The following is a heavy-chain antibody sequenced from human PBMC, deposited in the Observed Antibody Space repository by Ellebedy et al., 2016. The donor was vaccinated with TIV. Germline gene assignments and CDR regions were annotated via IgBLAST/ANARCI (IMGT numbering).Heavy chain of an antibody. CDR3: ARDQGWAVAGTTRFDC. V-gene: IGHV3-7*01. J-gene: IGHJ4*02. CDR2: IKQDGIER. Sequence: GESLKISCAASGFTFSSYWMSWVRQAPGKGLEWVASIKQDGIERPYVDSVKGRFTISRDNAKNSLYLQISSLRAEDTAVYYCARDQGWAVAGTTRFDCWGQGTLVTVSS. CDR1: GFTFSSYW. D-gene: IGHD6-19*01.